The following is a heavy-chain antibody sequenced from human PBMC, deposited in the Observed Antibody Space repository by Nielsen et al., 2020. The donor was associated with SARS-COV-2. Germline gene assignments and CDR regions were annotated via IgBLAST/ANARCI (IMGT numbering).Heavy chain of an antibody. CDR2: IYSGGST. CDR1: GFTVSSNY. D-gene: IGHD1-26*01. Sequence: GGSLRLSCAASGFTVSSNYMSWVRQAPGKGLERVSVIYSGGSTYYADSVKGRFTISRDNSKNTLYLQMNSLRAEDTAVYYCAKGLKWEPYDAFDIWGQGTMVTVSS. CDR3: AKGLKWEPYDAFDI. V-gene: IGHV3-53*01. J-gene: IGHJ3*02.